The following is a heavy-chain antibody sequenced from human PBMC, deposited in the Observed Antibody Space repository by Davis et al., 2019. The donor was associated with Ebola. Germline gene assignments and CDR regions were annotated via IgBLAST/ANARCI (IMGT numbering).Heavy chain of an antibody. Sequence: PGGSLRLSCAASGFRSRDHHMDWVRQAPGKGLEWVSRIGNKDNTHIIEYAASVKGRFTISRDDSKNSLYLQMDSLKTEDTAVYYCDRDKIGSYSFDYWGQGTPVTVSS. V-gene: IGHV3-72*01. CDR2: IGNKDNTHII. J-gene: IGHJ4*02. D-gene: IGHD1-26*01. CDR1: GFRSRDHH. CDR3: DRDKIGSYSFDY.